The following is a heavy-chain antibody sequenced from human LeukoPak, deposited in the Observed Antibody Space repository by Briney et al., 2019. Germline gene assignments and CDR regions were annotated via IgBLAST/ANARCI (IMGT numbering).Heavy chain of an antibody. Sequence: AGGSLRLSCAASGFTFSSYGMHWVRQAPGKGLEWVANIKQDGSERYYVDSVKGRFTISRDNAKNSLYLQMNSLRAEDTAVYYCAREGYYGSGWDYWGQGTLVTVSS. CDR2: IKQDGSER. CDR3: AREGYYGSGWDY. CDR1: GFTFSSYG. J-gene: IGHJ4*02. D-gene: IGHD3-10*01. V-gene: IGHV3-7*01.